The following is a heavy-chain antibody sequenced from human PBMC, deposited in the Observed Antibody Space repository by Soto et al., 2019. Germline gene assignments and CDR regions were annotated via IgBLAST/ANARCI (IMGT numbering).Heavy chain of an antibody. CDR3: GKDLGGTGWYAFDI. D-gene: IGHD6-19*01. J-gene: IGHJ3*02. CDR2: ISWNSGGR. V-gene: IGHV3-9*01. Sequence: VQLVESGGGLVQPGRSLRLSCAASGFTFDDYAMHWVRQVPGKGLEWVSGISWNSGGRGYADSVKGRFTISRDNAKNYLYLQMNSLRAEDTALYYCGKDLGGTGWYAFDIWGQGAMVTVSS. CDR1: GFTFDDYA.